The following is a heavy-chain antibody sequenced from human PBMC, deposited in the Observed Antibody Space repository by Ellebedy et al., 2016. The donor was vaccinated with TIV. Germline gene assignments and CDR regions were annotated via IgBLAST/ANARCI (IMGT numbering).Heavy chain of an antibody. CDR2: INTYNGNR. Sequence: AASVKVSCKASAYTFINYGFIWVRQAPGQGLEWLGWINTYNGNRNYAQKLQGRLTMTTDTSTGTASMELRSLRSDDTAVYYCARYRLGEGSGYEIFDYWGQGTLVTVSS. CDR1: AYTFINYG. D-gene: IGHD5-12*01. V-gene: IGHV1-18*04. CDR3: ARYRLGEGSGYEIFDY. J-gene: IGHJ4*02.